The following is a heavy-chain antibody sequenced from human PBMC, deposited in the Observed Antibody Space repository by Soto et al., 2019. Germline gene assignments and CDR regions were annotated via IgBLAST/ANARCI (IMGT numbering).Heavy chain of an antibody. Sequence: GGSLRLSCADSGFIFSSYSMNWVRQAPGKGLEWVSSISSSSSYIYYADSVKGRFTISRDSAKNSVYLQMNSLRAEDTAVYYWASGYYDRIGYYFDYWGQGISVTVS. J-gene: IGHJ4*02. V-gene: IGHV3-21*01. CDR2: ISSSSSYI. D-gene: IGHD3-22*01. CDR3: ASGYYDRIGYYFDY. CDR1: GFIFSSYS.